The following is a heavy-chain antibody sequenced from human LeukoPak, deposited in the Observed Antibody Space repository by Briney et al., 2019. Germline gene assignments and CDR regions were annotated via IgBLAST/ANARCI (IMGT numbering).Heavy chain of an antibody. J-gene: IGHJ1*01. D-gene: IGHD2-15*01. Sequence: GGSLRLSCAASGFTFSSYAMHWVRQAPGKGLEYVSAISSNGGSTYYADSVKGRFTISRDNSKNTLYLQMSSLRAEDTAVYYCAREGKYCSGGSCYRKYFQHWGQGTLVIVSS. CDR2: ISSNGGST. V-gene: IGHV3-64D*06. CDR3: AREGKYCSGGSCYRKYFQH. CDR1: GFTFSSYA.